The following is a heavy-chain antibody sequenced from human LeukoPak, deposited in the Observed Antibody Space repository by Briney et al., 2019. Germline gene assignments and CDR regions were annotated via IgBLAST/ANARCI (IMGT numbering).Heavy chain of an antibody. J-gene: IGHJ4*02. CDR1: GFTFGMYA. Sequence: PGGSLGLSCAASGFTFGMYAMSWVRQAPGKGLEWVSTLSGSGGSTYYADSVKGRFTISGDESKNTLSLQMNSLRPEDTAVYYCAKNAAGIVLMIYAPLDSWGQGTLVTVSS. CDR3: AKNAAGIVLMIYAPLDS. D-gene: IGHD2-8*01. CDR2: LSGSGGST. V-gene: IGHV3-23*01.